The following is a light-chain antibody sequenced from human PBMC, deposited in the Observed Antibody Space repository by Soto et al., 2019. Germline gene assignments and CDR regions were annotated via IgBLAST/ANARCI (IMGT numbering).Light chain of an antibody. CDR2: NNN. V-gene: IGLV1-44*01. J-gene: IGLJ2*01. CDR1: SSNIGSNT. CDR3: AAWDDSLNGGV. Sequence: QSVVTQPPSASGTPGQRVTISCSGSSSNIGSNTVNWYQQLPGTAPKLLIYNNNQRPSGVPDRFSGSKSGTSASLAISGLQSEDEADYYCAAWDDSLNGGVFGGGTKVTVL.